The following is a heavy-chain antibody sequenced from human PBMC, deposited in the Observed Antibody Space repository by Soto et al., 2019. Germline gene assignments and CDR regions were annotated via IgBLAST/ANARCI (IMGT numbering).Heavy chain of an antibody. Sequence: TLSLTCTVSGGSISSYYWNWVRQPAGEGLEWIGRIYSSGSTNYNPSLKSRVTMSVDTSKNQFSLKLTSVTAADTAVYYCARSRTSDTSNYYYYFDYWGQGALVTVPQ. V-gene: IGHV4-4*07. CDR1: GGSISSYY. J-gene: IGHJ4*02. CDR2: IYSSGST. D-gene: IGHD3-22*01. CDR3: ARSRTSDTSNYYYYFDY.